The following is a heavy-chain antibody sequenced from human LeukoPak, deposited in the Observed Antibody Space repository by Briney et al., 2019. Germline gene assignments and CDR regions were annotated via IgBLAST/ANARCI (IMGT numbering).Heavy chain of an antibody. D-gene: IGHD2-2*01. CDR1: GFSFSGST. J-gene: IGHJ5*02. Sequence: QPGGSLRLSCAASGFSFSGSTMHWVRQASGKGLEWLGQIRSKPNNYATAYGASVKGRFTFSRDDSNNTAYLQMNSLKSEDTAVYYCTLSCTNCLGVSWFGPWGQGTLVTVSS. V-gene: IGHV3-73*01. CDR2: IRSKPNNYAT. CDR3: TLSCTNCLGVSWFGP.